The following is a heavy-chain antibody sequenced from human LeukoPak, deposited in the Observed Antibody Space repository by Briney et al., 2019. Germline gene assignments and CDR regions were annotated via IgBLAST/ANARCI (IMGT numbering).Heavy chain of an antibody. V-gene: IGHV3-7*01. Sequence: GGSLRLSCAASGFTFSSYWMSWVRQAPGKGLEWVANIKQDGSEKYYVDSVKGRFTISRDNAKNSLYLQMNSLRAEDTAVYYCAKDRGSITMVRGVMEDWGQGTLVTVSS. CDR1: GFTFSSYW. J-gene: IGHJ4*02. CDR3: AKDRGSITMVRGVMED. CDR2: IKQDGSEK. D-gene: IGHD3-10*01.